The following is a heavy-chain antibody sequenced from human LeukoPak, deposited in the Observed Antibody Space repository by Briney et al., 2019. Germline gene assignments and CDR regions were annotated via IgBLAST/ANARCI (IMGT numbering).Heavy chain of an antibody. CDR3: ARGITMVRGGMDV. CDR1: GGSISSGGYY. D-gene: IGHD3-10*01. V-gene: IGHV4-30-2*01. J-gene: IGHJ6*03. Sequence: PSQTLSLTCTVSGGSISSGGYYWSWIRQPPGKGLEWIGYIYHSGSTYYNPSLKSRVTISVDRSKNQFSLKLSSVTAADTAVYYCARGITMVRGGMDVWGKGTTVTVSS. CDR2: IYHSGST.